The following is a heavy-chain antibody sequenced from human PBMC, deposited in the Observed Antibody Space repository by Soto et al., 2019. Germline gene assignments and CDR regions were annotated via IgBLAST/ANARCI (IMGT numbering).Heavy chain of an antibody. CDR2: ISYDGSNK. CDR3: AKWGQSGSYGIHDY. J-gene: IGHJ4*02. Sequence: GGSLRLSCAASGFTFSSYGMHWVRQAPGKGLEWVAVISYDGSNKYYADSVKGRFTISRDNSKNTLYLQMNSLRAEDTAVYYCAKWGQSGSYGIHDYWGQGTLVTVSS. V-gene: IGHV3-30*18. CDR1: GFTFSSYG. D-gene: IGHD1-26*01.